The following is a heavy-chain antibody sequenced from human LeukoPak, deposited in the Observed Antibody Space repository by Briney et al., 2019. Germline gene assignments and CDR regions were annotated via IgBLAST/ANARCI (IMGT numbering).Heavy chain of an antibody. V-gene: IGHV3-23*01. CDR3: AKDRAYYSDSSGYYLVRAYDY. Sequence: GGTLRLSCAASGFTFSTYAMSWVRQAPGKGLEWVSGISGSGGSTFYADSVKGRFTISRDNSKNTLYPQMNSLRAEDTAVYYCAKDRAYYSDSSGYYLVRAYDYWGQGTLVTVSS. CDR2: ISGSGGST. CDR1: GFTFSTYA. J-gene: IGHJ4*02. D-gene: IGHD3-22*01.